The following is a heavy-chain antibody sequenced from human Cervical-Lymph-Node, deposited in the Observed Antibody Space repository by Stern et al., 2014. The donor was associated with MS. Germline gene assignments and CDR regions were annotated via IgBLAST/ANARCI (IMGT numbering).Heavy chain of an antibody. J-gene: IGHJ4*02. D-gene: IGHD6-13*01. CDR3: VRDQGGIEGS. CDR1: GGSFSTIQ. CDR2: INPLFGTT. V-gene: IGHV1-69*01. Sequence: VQLEESGAEVKKPGSSMKVSCKASGGSFSTIQISWVRQAPGQRLEWLGGINPLFGTTHYAQKVQGRVTIVADQSTDTVNMEMRSLRSEDTAVYYCVRDQGGIEGSWGKGTKVTVSS.